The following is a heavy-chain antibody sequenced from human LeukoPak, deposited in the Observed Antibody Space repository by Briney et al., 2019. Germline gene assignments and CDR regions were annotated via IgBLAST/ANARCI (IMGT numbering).Heavy chain of an antibody. J-gene: IGHJ1*01. CDR3: AKGGAMADKYYRE. CDR2: IGNSGGGI. CDR1: GFTFSTCT. V-gene: IGHV3-23*01. D-gene: IGHD6-19*01. Sequence: PGGSLRLSCAASGFTFSTCTMYWVRHPPGKGLEWVSIIGNSGGGIHYADSVKGRFTISRDNSKNMLYLQMNSLRAEDTAVYYCAKGGAMADKYYREWGQGTLVTVSS.